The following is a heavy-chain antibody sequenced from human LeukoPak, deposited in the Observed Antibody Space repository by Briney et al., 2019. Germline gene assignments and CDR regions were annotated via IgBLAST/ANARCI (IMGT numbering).Heavy chain of an antibody. CDR2: IYYSGST. J-gene: IGHJ5*02. D-gene: IGHD6-19*01. V-gene: IGHV4-59*01. Sequence: SETLSLTCTVSGGSISSYYWSWIRQPPGKGLEWIGYIYYSGSTNYNPSFKSRVTISVTSKNQFSLKLSSVTAADTAVYFCAREVSVAGNNWFDPWGQGALVTVSS. CDR1: GGSISSYY. CDR3: AREVSVAGNNWFDP.